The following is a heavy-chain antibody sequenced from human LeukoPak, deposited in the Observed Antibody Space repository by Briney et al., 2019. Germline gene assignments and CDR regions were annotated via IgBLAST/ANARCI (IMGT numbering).Heavy chain of an antibody. CDR1: GFXVSSNY. J-gene: IGHJ4*02. D-gene: IGHD2-2*01. Sequence: GGSLRLSCAASGFXVSSNYISWVRQAPGKGLEWVSLIYSDGSTYYADSVKGRFTISRDNSKNTLYLQMNSLRAEDTAVYYCARGCSSSSCYTFDYWGQGTVVTVSS. CDR3: ARGCSSSSCYTFDY. CDR2: IYSDGST. V-gene: IGHV3-66*01.